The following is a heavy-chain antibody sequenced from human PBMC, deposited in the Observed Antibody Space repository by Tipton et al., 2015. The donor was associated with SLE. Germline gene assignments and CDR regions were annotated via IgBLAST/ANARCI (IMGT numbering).Heavy chain of an antibody. V-gene: IGHV4-39*07. J-gene: IGHJ4*01. CDR2: IYHTGSI. CDR3: ARDVEFSSVSIFGVLP. CDR1: GGPIDSGDYY. D-gene: IGHD3-3*01. Sequence: TLSLTCSVSGGPIDSGDYYWVWIRQPPGKGLEWIGSIYHTGSINYNPSLRSRVTISIDTSKNQFFLRLTTLTDADTATYYCARDVEFSSVSIFGVLPWGQGLHVTVSS.